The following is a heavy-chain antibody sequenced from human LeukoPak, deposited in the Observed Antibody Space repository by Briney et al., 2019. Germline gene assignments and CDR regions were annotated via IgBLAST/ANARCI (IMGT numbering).Heavy chain of an antibody. CDR1: GFTFSSYS. D-gene: IGHD6-13*01. Sequence: PGGSLRLSCAASGFTFSSYSMNWVRQAPGKGLEWVSYISSSSSTIYYADSVKGRFTISRDNAKNSLYPQMNSLRDEDTAVYYCARVDDSSIAAAYYYYGMDVWGQGTTVTVSS. CDR3: ARVDDSSIAAAYYYYGMDV. J-gene: IGHJ6*02. CDR2: ISSSSSTI. V-gene: IGHV3-48*02.